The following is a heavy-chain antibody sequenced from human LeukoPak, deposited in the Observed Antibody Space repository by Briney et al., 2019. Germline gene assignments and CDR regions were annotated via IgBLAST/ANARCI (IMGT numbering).Heavy chain of an antibody. CDR3: ARDCERGYSYGLC. CDR2: ISSSSSTI. J-gene: IGHJ4*02. CDR1: GFTFSSYS. Sequence: PGGSLRLSCAASGFTFSSYSMNWVRQAPGKGLEWVSYISSSSSTIYYADSVKGRFTISRDNAKNSVYLQMNSLRAEDTAVYYCARDCERGYSYGLCWGQGTLVTVSS. D-gene: IGHD5-18*01. V-gene: IGHV3-48*04.